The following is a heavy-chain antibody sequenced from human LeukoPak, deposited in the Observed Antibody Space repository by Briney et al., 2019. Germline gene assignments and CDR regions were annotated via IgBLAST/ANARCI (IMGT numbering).Heavy chain of an antibody. Sequence: GGSLRLSCAASGFTLSSYAMSWVRQAPGKGLEWVSAISGSGGSTYYADSVKGRFTISRDNSKNTLYLQMNSLRAEDTAVYYCAKVVGRSGYSPFDYWGQGTLVTVSS. CDR1: GFTLSSYA. J-gene: IGHJ4*02. CDR2: ISGSGGST. V-gene: IGHV3-23*01. D-gene: IGHD3-3*01. CDR3: AKVVGRSGYSPFDY.